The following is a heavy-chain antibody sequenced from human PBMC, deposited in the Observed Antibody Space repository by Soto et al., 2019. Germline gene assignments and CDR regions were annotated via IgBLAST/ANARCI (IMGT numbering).Heavy chain of an antibody. CDR3: ARLHCSSTSCYSFDY. CDR1: GYTFTNYG. Sequence: QVQLVQSGAEVKKPGASVKVSCNASGYTFTNYGISWMRQAPGQGLEWMGWISAYNGNTNYAQKLQGRVTMTTDTSTSTAYMELRSLRSDDTAVYYCARLHCSSTSCYSFDYWGQGTLVTVSS. V-gene: IGHV1-18*01. CDR2: ISAYNGNT. D-gene: IGHD2-2*01. J-gene: IGHJ4*02.